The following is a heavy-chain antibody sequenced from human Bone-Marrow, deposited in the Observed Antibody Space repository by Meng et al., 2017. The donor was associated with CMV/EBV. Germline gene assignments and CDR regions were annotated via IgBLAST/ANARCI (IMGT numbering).Heavy chain of an antibody. CDR2: INHSGST. D-gene: IGHD3-3*01. J-gene: IGHJ4*02. CDR3: ARGLWSGYPRS. Sequence: SETLSLTCAVYGGSFSGYYWIWIRQPPGKGLEWIGEINHSGSTNYNPSLKSRVTISVDTSKNQFSLKLSSVTAADTAVYYCARGLWSGYPRSWGQGTLVTVSS. CDR1: GGSFSGYY. V-gene: IGHV4-34*01.